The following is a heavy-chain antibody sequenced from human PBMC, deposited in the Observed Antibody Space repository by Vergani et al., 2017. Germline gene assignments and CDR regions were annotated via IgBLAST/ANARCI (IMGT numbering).Heavy chain of an antibody. CDR3: ARDGDRYPRGVCGY. V-gene: IGHV4-61*02. CDR1: GGSISSGSYY. D-gene: IGHD2-21*02. Sequence: QVQLQESGPGLVKPSQTLSLTCTVPGGSISSGSYYWSWIRKPAGKGLEWIGRIYTSGSTNYNPSLKSRVTISVDTSKNQFSLKLSSVTAADTAVYYCARDGDRYPRGVCGYWGQGTLVTVSS. J-gene: IGHJ4*02. CDR2: IYTSGST.